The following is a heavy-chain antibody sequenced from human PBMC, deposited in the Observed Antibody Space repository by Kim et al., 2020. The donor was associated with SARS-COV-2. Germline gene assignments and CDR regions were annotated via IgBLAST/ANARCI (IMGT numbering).Heavy chain of an antibody. CDR2: ISTSGIST. V-gene: IGHV3-23*01. CDR3: SKSTRDVVTYGGD. CDR1: GFTFSSYA. Sequence: GGSLRLSCAVSGFTFSSYAINWVRQAPGKGLEWVSGISTSGISTYYAASVKGRFTISRDNSKNTLYLQMNSLRAEDTAIYYCSKSTRDVVTYGGDWGQGTLVTVSS. D-gene: IGHD2-21*02. J-gene: IGHJ1*01.